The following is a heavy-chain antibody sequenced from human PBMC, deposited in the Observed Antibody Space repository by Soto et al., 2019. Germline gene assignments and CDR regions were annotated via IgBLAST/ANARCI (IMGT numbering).Heavy chain of an antibody. CDR3: ASYCCFGELWYGMDV. Sequence: SVKVSCKASGGTFSSYAISWVRQAPGQGLEWMGGIIPIFGTANYAQKFQGRVTITADESTSTAYMELSSLRSEDTAVYYCASYCCFGELWYGMDVWGQGTTVTVSS. J-gene: IGHJ6*02. V-gene: IGHV1-69*13. D-gene: IGHD3-10*01. CDR2: IIPIFGTA. CDR1: GGTFSSYA.